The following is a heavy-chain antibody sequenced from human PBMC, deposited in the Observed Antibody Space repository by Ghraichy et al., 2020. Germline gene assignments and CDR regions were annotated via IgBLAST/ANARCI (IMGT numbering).Heavy chain of an antibody. V-gene: IGHV3-48*02. CDR1: GFTFSDYN. D-gene: IGHD5-24*01. J-gene: IGHJ4*02. CDR2: ISASGSTV. Sequence: LSLTCAATGFTFSDYNMNWVRQAPGKGLEWVSYISASGSTVYYADSVKGRFTISRDNVKNSLYLQMNSLRDEDTALYYCARLRDRDGYKGRFDYWGQGTLVTVSS. CDR3: ARLRDRDGYKGRFDY.